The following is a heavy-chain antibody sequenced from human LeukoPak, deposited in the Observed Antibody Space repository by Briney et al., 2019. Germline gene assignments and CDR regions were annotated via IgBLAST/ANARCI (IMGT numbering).Heavy chain of an antibody. Sequence: SETLSLTCTVSGGSISSSSYYWGWIRQPPGKGLEWIGSIYYSGSTYYNPSLKSRVTIPVDTSKNQFSLKLSSVTAADTAVYYCARPIPTGAGTDYWGQGTLVTVSS. D-gene: IGHD1-1*01. V-gene: IGHV4-39*01. CDR1: GGSISSSSYY. CDR3: ARPIPTGAGTDY. J-gene: IGHJ4*02. CDR2: IYYSGST.